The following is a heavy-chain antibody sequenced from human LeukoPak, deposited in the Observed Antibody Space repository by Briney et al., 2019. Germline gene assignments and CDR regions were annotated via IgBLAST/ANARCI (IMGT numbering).Heavy chain of an antibody. Sequence: ASVKVSCKASGGTFSSYAISWVRQAPGQGLEWMGRIIPILGIANYAQKFQGRVTITADKSTSTAYMELSSLRSEDTAVYYCARVLSAAGGGVPLNWFDPWGQGTLVTVSS. CDR2: IIPILGIA. D-gene: IGHD6-13*01. CDR1: GGTFSSYA. CDR3: ARVLSAAGGGVPLNWFDP. J-gene: IGHJ5*02. V-gene: IGHV1-69*04.